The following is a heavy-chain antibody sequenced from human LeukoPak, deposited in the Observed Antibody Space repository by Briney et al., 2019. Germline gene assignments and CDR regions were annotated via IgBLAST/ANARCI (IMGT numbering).Heavy chain of an antibody. CDR3: AKTYYDYVWGSYRLYYFDY. CDR2: LSGSGGST. CDR1: GFTFSSYA. D-gene: IGHD3-16*02. V-gene: IGHV3-23*01. Sequence: GGSLRLSCAASGFTFSSYAMSWVRQTPGKGLEWVSALSGSGGSTYYADSVKGRFTISRDNSKNTLYLQMNSLRAEDTAVYYCAKTYYDYVWGSYRLYYFDYWGQGTLVTVSS. J-gene: IGHJ4*02.